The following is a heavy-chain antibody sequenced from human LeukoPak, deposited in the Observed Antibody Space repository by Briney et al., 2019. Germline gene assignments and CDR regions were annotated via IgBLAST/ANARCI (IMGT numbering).Heavy chain of an antibody. CDR2: IKQDGSEK. J-gene: IGHJ4*02. V-gene: IGHV3-7*01. CDR3: ARVGPEGVRYFDWLNFDY. CDR1: GFTFSSYW. Sequence: GGSLRLSCAASGFTFSSYWMSWVRQAPGKGLEWVANIKQDGSEKYYVDSVKCRFTISRDNAKNSLYLQMNSLRAEDTAVYYCARVGPEGVRYFDWLNFDYWGQGTLVTVSS. D-gene: IGHD3-9*01.